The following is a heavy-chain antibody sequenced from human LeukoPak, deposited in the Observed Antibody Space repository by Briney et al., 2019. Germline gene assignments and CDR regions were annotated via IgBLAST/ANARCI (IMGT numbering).Heavy chain of an antibody. V-gene: IGHV1-2*02. Sequence: ASVKVSCKASGYTLTGYYMHWVRQAPGQGLEWMGWINPNSGGTNYAQKFQGRVTMTRDTSISTAYMELSRLRSDDTAVYYCTRVGCDYYDSSGYYYFDYWGQGTLVTVSS. CDR3: TRVGCDYYDSSGYYYFDY. CDR2: INPNSGGT. D-gene: IGHD3-22*01. J-gene: IGHJ4*02. CDR1: GYTLTGYY.